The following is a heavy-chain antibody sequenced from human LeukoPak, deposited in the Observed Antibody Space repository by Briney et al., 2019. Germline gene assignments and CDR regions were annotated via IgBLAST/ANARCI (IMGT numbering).Heavy chain of an antibody. CDR1: GFTFSSYA. V-gene: IGHV3-33*01. Sequence: PGGSLRLSCAASGFTFSSYAMHWVRQAPGKRLEWVAVIWSYTTNKYYADSVKGRFTISRDNSKNTLYLQTSSLRAEDTAMYYCARDRLTTVTTFHFDYWGQGTLVTVSS. D-gene: IGHD4-17*01. CDR2: IWSYTTNK. J-gene: IGHJ4*02. CDR3: ARDRLTTVTTFHFDY.